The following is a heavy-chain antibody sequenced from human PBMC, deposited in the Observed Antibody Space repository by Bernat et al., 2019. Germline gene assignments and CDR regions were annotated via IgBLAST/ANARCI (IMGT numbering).Heavy chain of an antibody. J-gene: IGHJ6*02. V-gene: IGHV3-48*01. CDR1: GFTFSTFT. Sequence: EVKLVESGGGLVQPGGSLKLSCAASGFTFSTFTMNWFRQAPGKGLEWISYTTSDSSIVHYADSVKGRFTISRDNAKSSLYLQMNSLRAEDTAVYYCARGGFYYYSGLDVWGQGTTVAVSS. CDR2: TTSDSSIV. CDR3: ARGGFYYYSGLDV.